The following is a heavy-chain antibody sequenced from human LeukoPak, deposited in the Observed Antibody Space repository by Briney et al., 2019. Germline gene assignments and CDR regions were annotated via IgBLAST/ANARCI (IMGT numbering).Heavy chain of an antibody. J-gene: IGHJ3*02. CDR2: ISAYNGNT. CDR1: GYTFTSYG. CDR3: ATWINYYDSSGYFAFDI. Sequence: ASVKVSCKASGYTFTSYGISWVRQAPGQGLEWMGWISAYNGNTNYAQKLQGRVTMTEDTSTDTAYMELSSLRSEDTAVYYCATWINYYDSSGYFAFDIWGQGTMVIVSS. D-gene: IGHD3-22*01. V-gene: IGHV1-18*01.